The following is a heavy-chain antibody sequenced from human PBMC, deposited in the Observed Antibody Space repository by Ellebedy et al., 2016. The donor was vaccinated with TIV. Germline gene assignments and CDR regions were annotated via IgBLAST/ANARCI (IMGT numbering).Heavy chain of an antibody. CDR1: GYIFTNYW. J-gene: IGHJ6*02. V-gene: IGHV5-51*01. CDR3: ATTRAIYYYYGMDV. Sequence: GESLKISCYVSGYIFTNYWIGWVRQRPGEGLEWMGITYPGDSDTRYSPSFQGQVIVSADKSINTAYLQWGSLKASDTAMYYCATTRAIYYYYGMDVWGQGTTVTVSS. CDR2: TYPGDSDT.